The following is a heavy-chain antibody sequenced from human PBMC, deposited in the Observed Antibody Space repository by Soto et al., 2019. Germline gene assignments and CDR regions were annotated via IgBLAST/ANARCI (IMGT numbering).Heavy chain of an antibody. CDR1: GFSVTNDY. V-gene: IGHV3-53*01. CDR3: ARDQFRVTTYPYYHYGMDV. Sequence: GESLKISCAVSGFSVTNDYMSWVRRAPGKGLEWVAVIYSDETTYYADSVAGRFTISRDKANNTVFLQMNNLRVEDTAIYYCARDQFRVTTYPYYHYGMDVWGQGTTVTVSS. CDR2: IYSDETT. J-gene: IGHJ6*02. D-gene: IGHD4-17*01.